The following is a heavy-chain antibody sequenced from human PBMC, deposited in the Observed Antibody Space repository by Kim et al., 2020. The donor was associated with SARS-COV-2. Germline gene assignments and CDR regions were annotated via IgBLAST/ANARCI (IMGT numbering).Heavy chain of an antibody. J-gene: IGHJ4*02. CDR3: AKDFESPGEYYDSCGYYPHN. D-gene: IGHD3-22*01. CDR2: ISYDGSNI. CDR1: GFTFSRYA. V-gene: IGHV3-30*18. Sequence: GGSLRLSCAASGFTFSRYAMHWVRQAPGKGLDWVAVISYDGSNIRYSDSVDGRFSISRDNSKNTLYLQMHSLRTEDTALYYCAKDFESPGEYYDSCGYYPHNWGQGSLVIVSS.